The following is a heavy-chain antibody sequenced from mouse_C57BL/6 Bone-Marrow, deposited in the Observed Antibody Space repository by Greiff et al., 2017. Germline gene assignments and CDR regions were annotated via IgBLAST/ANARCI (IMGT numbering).Heavy chain of an antibody. J-gene: IGHJ4*01. Sequence: QVQLQQPGAELVRPGSSVKLSCKASGYTFTSYGMDWVKQRPGQGLEWIGNIYPSDSETHYNQKFKDKATLTVDKSSSTAYMQLSSLTSEDSAVYYCARGTTVVARYAMDYWGQGTSVTVSS. D-gene: IGHD1-1*01. V-gene: IGHV1-61*01. CDR2: IYPSDSET. CDR1: GYTFTSYG. CDR3: ARGTTVVARYAMDY.